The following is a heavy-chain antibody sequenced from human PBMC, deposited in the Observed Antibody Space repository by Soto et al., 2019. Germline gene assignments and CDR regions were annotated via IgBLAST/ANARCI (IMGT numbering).Heavy chain of an antibody. CDR3: RRDRRTYGSGWYELDY. CDR1: GYNFTAFG. Sequence: QVHLVQSGAEVMQPGASVKVSCKASGYNFTAFGIAWVRQAPGQGREWVGWISTYIGRTGYAQDLQARVTLTTDRSTSTDNMELRRLSADDTAVYFCRRDRRTYGSGWYELDYWGQGTAVTVSS. D-gene: IGHD6-19*01. J-gene: IGHJ4*02. V-gene: IGHV1-18*01. CDR2: ISTYIGRT.